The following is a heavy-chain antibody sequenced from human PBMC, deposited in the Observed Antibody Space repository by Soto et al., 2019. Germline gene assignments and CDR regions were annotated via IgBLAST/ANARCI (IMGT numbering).Heavy chain of an antibody. Sequence: ASVKLSCKASGYTFTSYGIHWVRQAPGQRLEWMGWINAANGDTKYSPKFQGRVTITRDTSASTAYMELSSLRSEDTAVYYCVSIHLSANRLDLFSFCGQGSLV. D-gene: IGHD2-21*01. CDR2: INAANGDT. CDR1: GYTFTSYG. V-gene: IGHV1-3*01. J-gene: IGHJ1*01. CDR3: VSIHLSANRLDLFSF.